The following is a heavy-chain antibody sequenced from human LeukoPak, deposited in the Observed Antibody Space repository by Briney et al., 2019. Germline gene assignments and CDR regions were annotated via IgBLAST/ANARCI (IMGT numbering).Heavy chain of an antibody. D-gene: IGHD1/OR15-1a*01. CDR3: ARLNVLNNSVLHHFDR. CDR1: GGSISDYY. V-gene: IGHV4-59*08. Sequence: SETLSLTCTVSGGSISDYYWSCIRQPPGKGLEWIAYINYSGNTDYNPSLKSRVTISVDTSKSHFSLKLNSVTAADTAVYYCARLNVLNNSVLHHFDRWGQGTLVTVSS. CDR2: INYSGNT. J-gene: IGHJ4*02.